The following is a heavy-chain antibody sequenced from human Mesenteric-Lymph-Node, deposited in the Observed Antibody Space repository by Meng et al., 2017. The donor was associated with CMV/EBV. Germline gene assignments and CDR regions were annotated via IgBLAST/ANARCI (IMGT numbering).Heavy chain of an antibody. V-gene: IGHV4-34*01. J-gene: IGHJ6*02. Sequence: GSLRLSCDVYGGSFSGYFWSWIRQPPGKGLEWIGEINDSGSTNSNPSLKSQVSISRDTSKNLFSLKLSSVTAADTAVYYCARGGVDITIFGVILFYGMDVWGQGTTVTVSS. CDR1: GGSFSGYF. CDR2: INDSGST. D-gene: IGHD3-3*01. CDR3: ARGGVDITIFGVILFYGMDV.